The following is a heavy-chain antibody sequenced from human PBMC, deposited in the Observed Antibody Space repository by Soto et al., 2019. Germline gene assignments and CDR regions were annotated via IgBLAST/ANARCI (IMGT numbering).Heavy chain of an antibody. V-gene: IGHV1-18*01. CDR2: ISAYNGNT. CDR1: GYTFTSYG. Sequence: QVQLVQSGAEVKKPGASVKVSCKASGYTFTSYGISWVRQAPGQGLEWMGWISAYNGNTNYAQKLQGRVTMTTDTSTSTAYMELRSRRSDDTAVYYCARDTVGYSSSWYPGASGYWGQGTLVTVSS. J-gene: IGHJ1*01. CDR3: ARDTVGYSSSWYPGASGY. D-gene: IGHD6-13*01.